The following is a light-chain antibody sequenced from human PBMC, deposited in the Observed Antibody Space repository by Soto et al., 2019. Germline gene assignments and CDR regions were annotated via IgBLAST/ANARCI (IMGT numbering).Light chain of an antibody. J-gene: IGKJ1*01. Sequence: EIVLTQSPATLSVSPGERVILSCRASQSVDISLAWYQQKPGQAPRLLIHGASTRAPGFPARFSGSGSGTDFTLTISRLEPEDFAVYYCQQYGSSPGTFGQGTKVDIK. CDR1: QSVDIS. CDR2: GAS. CDR3: QQYGSSPGT. V-gene: IGKV3-20*01.